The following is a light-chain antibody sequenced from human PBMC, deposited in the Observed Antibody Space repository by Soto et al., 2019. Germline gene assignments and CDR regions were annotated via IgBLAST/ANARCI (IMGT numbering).Light chain of an antibody. Sequence: DVVMTQSPRSLPVTLGQPASISCRSSQSLAYSDGNTYLNWFQQRPGQSPRRLIYKVSNRDSGVPDRFSGSGSGTDFTLKISRVEAEDVGVYYCKQGTHWPPYTFGQGTKLEIK. J-gene: IGKJ2*01. V-gene: IGKV2-30*01. CDR3: KQGTHWPPYT. CDR2: KVS. CDR1: QSLAYSDGNTY.